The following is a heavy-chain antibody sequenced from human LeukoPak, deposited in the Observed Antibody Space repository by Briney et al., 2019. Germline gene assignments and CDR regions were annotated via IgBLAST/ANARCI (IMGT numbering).Heavy chain of an antibody. Sequence: SETLSLTCTVSGGSISSGSYYWGWIRQPPGKGLEWLGRSYYSGGTYYNPSLKSRVTISLDTSKNQFSLKLSSGTATDRAVDYCAREWVVPAAMGADETRFDPWGQGTLVTVSS. D-gene: IGHD2-2*01. CDR1: GGSISSGSYY. CDR3: AREWVVPAAMGADETRFDP. V-gene: IGHV4-39*07. CDR2: SYYSGGT. J-gene: IGHJ5*02.